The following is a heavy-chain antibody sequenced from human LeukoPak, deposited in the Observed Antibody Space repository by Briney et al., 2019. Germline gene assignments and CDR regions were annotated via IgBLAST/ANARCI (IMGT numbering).Heavy chain of an antibody. D-gene: IGHD6-13*01. J-gene: IGHJ6*03. CDR2: FNTDGSST. V-gene: IGHV3-74*01. CDR1: GFTLRSFW. CDR3: ASARIAAAGMGYYYYYYYMDV. Sequence: GALRLPFAASGFTLRSFWEHWVRQAPGEGLVLVSRFNTDGSSTSYADSVKGRFTISRDNAKNTLYLQMNSLRAEDTAVYYCASARIAAAGMGYYYYYYYMDVWGKGTTVTVSS.